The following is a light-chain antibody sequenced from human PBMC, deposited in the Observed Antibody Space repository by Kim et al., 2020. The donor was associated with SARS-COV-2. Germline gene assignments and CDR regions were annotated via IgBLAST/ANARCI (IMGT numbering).Light chain of an antibody. Sequence: LSPGESAALACRASESFSSSQLAWYQKKPGQAPRLLIYGASSRATGVPDRFSGSGSGTDFTLTIMRLEPEDFAVYYCQQYGSSPFSFGPGTKLEI. V-gene: IGKV3-20*01. J-gene: IGKJ2*03. CDR1: ESFSSSQ. CDR2: GAS. CDR3: QQYGSSPFS.